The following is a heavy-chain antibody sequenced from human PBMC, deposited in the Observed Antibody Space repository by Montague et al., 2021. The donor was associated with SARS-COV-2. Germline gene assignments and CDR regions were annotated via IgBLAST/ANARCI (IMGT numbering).Heavy chain of an antibody. V-gene: IGHV4-34*01. J-gene: IGHJ4*02. Sequence: SETLSLTCAVYGASSSNYYWSWIRQSPGKGLEWVGEINHSGYTDYNPSXESRLTISLDSSKKQFSLKMTSVTAADTAIYYCASAPRYSFGFWAYWGQGTLVSVSS. D-gene: IGHD5-12*01. CDR3: ASAPRYSFGFWAY. CDR2: INHSGYT. CDR1: GASSSNYY.